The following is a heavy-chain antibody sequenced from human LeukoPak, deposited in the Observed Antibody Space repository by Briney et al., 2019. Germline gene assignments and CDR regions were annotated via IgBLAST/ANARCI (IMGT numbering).Heavy chain of an antibody. J-gene: IGHJ6*03. Sequence: GGSLRLSCAASGFTFSSYWMSCVRQAPGKGLEWVANIKQVVSEKYYVDSVKGRFTISRDNAKDSLYLQMNSLRAEDTAVYYCARSTLRFLEWDESYYYMDVWGKGTTVTVSS. D-gene: IGHD3-3*01. CDR3: ARSTLRFLEWDESYYYMDV. CDR1: GFTFSSYW. CDR2: IKQVVSEK. V-gene: IGHV3-7*01.